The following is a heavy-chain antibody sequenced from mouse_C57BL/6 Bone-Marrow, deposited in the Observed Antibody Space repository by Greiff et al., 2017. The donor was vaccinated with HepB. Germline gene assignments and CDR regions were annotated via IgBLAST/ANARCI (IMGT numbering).Heavy chain of an antibody. CDR3: AKNGIYYYGIPFAY. D-gene: IGHD1-1*01. Sequence: QVQLQQSGPGLVQPSQSLSITCTVSGFSLTSYGVHWVRQSPGKGLEWLGVIWRGGSTDYNAAFMSRLSITKDNSKSQVFFKMNSLQADDTAIYCCAKNGIYYYGIPFAYWGQGTLVTVSA. CDR1: GFSLTSYG. J-gene: IGHJ3*01. V-gene: IGHV2-5*01. CDR2: IWRGGST.